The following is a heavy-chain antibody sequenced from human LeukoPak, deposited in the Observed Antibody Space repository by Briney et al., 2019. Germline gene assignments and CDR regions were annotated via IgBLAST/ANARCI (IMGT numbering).Heavy chain of an antibody. CDR3: ATDSYCSGGSCYKYYYYMDV. CDR2: IIPIFGTA. Sequence: RSSVKVSCKASGGTFSSYAISWVRQAPGQGPEWMGGIIPIFGTANYAQKFQGRVTITADESTSTAYMELSSLRSEDTAVYYCATDSYCSGGSCYKYYYYMDVWGKGTTVTVSS. CDR1: GGTFSSYA. D-gene: IGHD2-15*01. J-gene: IGHJ6*03. V-gene: IGHV1-69*01.